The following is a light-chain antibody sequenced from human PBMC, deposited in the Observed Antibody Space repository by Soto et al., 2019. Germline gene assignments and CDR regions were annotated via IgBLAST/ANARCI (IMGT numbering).Light chain of an antibody. V-gene: IGKV3-20*01. CDR1: QSVSSSY. J-gene: IGKJ1*01. CDR3: QQFGSSLWT. CDR2: GAY. Sequence: EIVLTKSPGTLSLSPGETATLSCRTSQSVSSSYIAWYQQSPGQAPRLLICGAYNRATGIPDRFSGNGSGRDFSLTISRLEPEDFAVYYCQQFGSSLWTFGQGSKVDIK.